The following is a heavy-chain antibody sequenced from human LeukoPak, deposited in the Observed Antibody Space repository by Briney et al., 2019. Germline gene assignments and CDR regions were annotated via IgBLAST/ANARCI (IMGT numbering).Heavy chain of an antibody. CDR3: ARQFSGYPCDY. CDR1: GFTFSSYW. J-gene: IGHJ4*02. Sequence: GGSLSLSCAASGFTFSSYWMSWVRQAPGKGLEWVANIKQDGSEKYYVDSVKGRFTISRDNAKNSLYLQMNSLRAEDTAVYYCARQFSGYPCDYWGQGTLVTVSS. V-gene: IGHV3-7*01. D-gene: IGHD5-12*01. CDR2: IKQDGSEK.